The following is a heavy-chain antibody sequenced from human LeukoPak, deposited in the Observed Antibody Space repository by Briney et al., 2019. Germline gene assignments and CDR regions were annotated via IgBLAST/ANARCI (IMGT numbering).Heavy chain of an antibody. Sequence: GGSLRLSCAASGFTVSSNYMSWVRQAPGKGLEWVSVIYSGGSTYYADSVKGRFTISRDNSKNTLYLQMNSLRTEDTAVYYCARERFRGHNYATDAFNIWGQGTMVTVSS. J-gene: IGHJ3*02. V-gene: IGHV3-53*01. CDR2: IYSGGST. D-gene: IGHD5-18*01. CDR1: GFTVSSNY. CDR3: ARERFRGHNYATDAFNI.